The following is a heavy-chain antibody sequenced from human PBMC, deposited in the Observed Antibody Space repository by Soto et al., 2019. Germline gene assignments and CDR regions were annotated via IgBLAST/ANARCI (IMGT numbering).Heavy chain of an antibody. D-gene: IGHD1-26*01. CDR2: INIDGSTT. CDR1: GFSFSTYW. V-gene: IGHV3-74*01. J-gene: IGHJ4*01. Sequence: GGSLRLSXAASGFSFSTYWMHWVRQTPGKGLVWVSRINIDGSTTTYADSVKGRFTISRDNAKNTLYLQMNSLRAEDTAIYYCARDLATSAYWGHGTLVTVSS. CDR3: ARDLATSAY.